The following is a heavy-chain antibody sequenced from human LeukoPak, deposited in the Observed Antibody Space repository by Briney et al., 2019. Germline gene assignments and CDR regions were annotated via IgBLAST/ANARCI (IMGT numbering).Heavy chain of an antibody. Sequence: TGGSLRLSCAASGFIISSYSMNWVRQAPGKGLEWVSYISSSSSTIYYADSVKGRFTISRDNAKNSLYLQMNSLRAEDTAVYYCARDPRYDYVWGSYRYTSYFDYWGQGTLVTVSS. CDR1: GFIISSYS. CDR2: ISSSSSTI. D-gene: IGHD3-16*02. J-gene: IGHJ4*02. V-gene: IGHV3-48*01. CDR3: ARDPRYDYVWGSYRYTSYFDY.